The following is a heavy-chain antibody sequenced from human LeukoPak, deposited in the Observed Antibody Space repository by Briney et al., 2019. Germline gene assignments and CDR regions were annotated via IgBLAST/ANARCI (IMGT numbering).Heavy chain of an antibody. CDR1: GFTFSSYW. CDR3: ARVGTTGTTGSAFDI. D-gene: IGHD1-1*01. CDR2: IKQDGSEK. Sequence: GGSLRLSCAASGFTFSSYWMSWVRQAPGKGLEWVANIKQDGSEKYYVDSVKGRFTISRDNAKNSLYLQMNSLRAEDTAVYYCARVGTTGTTGSAFDIWGQGTMVTVSS. J-gene: IGHJ3*02. V-gene: IGHV3-7*01.